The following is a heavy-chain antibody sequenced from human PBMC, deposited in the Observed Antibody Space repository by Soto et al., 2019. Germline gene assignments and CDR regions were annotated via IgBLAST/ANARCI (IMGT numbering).Heavy chain of an antibody. CDR3: DRQTKFHGGNAVVYYFDY. D-gene: IGHD2-15*01. CDR1: GGSISSGGYS. Sequence: QLQLQESGSGLVKPSQTLSLTCAVSGGSISSGGYSWSWIRQPPGKGLEWIGYIYHSGSTYYNPSLKSRVPISVDRSKNQFSLKLSSVTAADTAVYYCDRQTKFHGGNAVVYYFDYLGQGTLVTVSS. CDR2: IYHSGST. J-gene: IGHJ4*02. V-gene: IGHV4-30-2*01.